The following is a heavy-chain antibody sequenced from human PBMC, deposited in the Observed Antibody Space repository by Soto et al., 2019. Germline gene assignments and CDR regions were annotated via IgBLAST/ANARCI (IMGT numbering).Heavy chain of an antibody. J-gene: IGHJ4*02. CDR1: GYSFTSYW. D-gene: IGHD6-13*01. CDR2: IYLGDSDT. V-gene: IGHV5-51*01. Sequence: GESLKISCKVSGYSFTSYWIAWVRQMPGKGLECMGIIYLGDSDTRYSPSFQGQVSISADNSISTAYLQWSSLKASDTAMYYCAVAGSSWLRFDSWGQGTLVTVSS. CDR3: AVAGSSWLRFDS.